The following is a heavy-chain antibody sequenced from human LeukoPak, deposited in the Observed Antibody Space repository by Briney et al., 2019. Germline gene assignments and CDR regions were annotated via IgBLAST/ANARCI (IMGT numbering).Heavy chain of an antibody. CDR1: GFSLSTSGVG. J-gene: IGHJ4*02. V-gene: IGHV2-5*02. CDR3: AHVDSSGYYLLFDY. Sequence: VSGPTLVNPTQTLTLTCTFSGFSLSTSGVGVGWIRQPPGKALEWLALIYWDDDKRYSPSLKSRLTITKDTSKNQVVLTMTNMDPVDTATYCCAHVDSSGYYLLFDYWGQGTLVTVSS. CDR2: IYWDDDK. D-gene: IGHD3-22*01.